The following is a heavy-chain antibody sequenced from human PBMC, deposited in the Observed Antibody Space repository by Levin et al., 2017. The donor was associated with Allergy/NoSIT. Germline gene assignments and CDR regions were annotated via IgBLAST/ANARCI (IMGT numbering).Heavy chain of an antibody. D-gene: IGHD1-14*01. J-gene: IGHJ4*02. CDR1: GGSISNGDYS. CDR3: ASHVLSGRGYDY. Sequence: PSETLSLTCAVSGGSISNGDYSWSWIRQPPGTGLEWIAYIYNSGSTHYNPSLKSRVTISLDRSKNQFSLELSSVTAADTAVYYCASHVLSGRGYDYWGQGTLVTVSS. V-gene: IGHV4-30-2*01. CDR2: IYNSGST.